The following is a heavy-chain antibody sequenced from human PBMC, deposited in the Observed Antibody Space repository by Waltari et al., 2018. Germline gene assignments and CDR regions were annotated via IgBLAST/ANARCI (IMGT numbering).Heavy chain of an antibody. CDR2: MSYSGAT. V-gene: IGHV4-39*01. CDR3: ATYIGASVGTAAFDV. J-gene: IGHJ3*01. Sequence: QLRLQESGPGLVKPSETLSLTCSVSGVSITSNRHYWGWIRQPPGQGLEWSGTMSYSGATYSSPSLKSRVTISRDTSKNQLSLKLGSVTAADTAIYYCATYIGASVGTAAFDVWGQGTMVSVSS. CDR1: GVSITSNRHY. D-gene: IGHD1-1*01.